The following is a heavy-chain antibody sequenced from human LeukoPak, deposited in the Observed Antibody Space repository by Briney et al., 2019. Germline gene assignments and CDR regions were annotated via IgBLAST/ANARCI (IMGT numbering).Heavy chain of an antibody. V-gene: IGHV4-59*12. CDR2: IYYSGST. CDR3: ARGRRVGATPFGIPSHRGLVY. CDR1: GGSISSYY. D-gene: IGHD1-26*01. Sequence: PSETLSLTCTVSGGSISSYYWSWIRQPPGKGLEGIGYIYYSGSTNYNPSPKSLVTISLDTSKNQFSLKLSSVTAAATAVYYCARGRRVGATPFGIPSHRGLVYWGPETLVTASS. J-gene: IGHJ4*01.